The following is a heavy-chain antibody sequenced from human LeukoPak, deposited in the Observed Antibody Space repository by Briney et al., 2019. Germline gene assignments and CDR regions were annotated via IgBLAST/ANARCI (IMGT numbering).Heavy chain of an antibody. J-gene: IGHJ4*02. D-gene: IGHD6-19*01. CDR2: INHSGST. CDR1: GGSFSGYY. Sequence: SETLSLTCAVYGGSFSGYYWSWIRQPPGKGLEWIGEINHSGSTNYNPSLKSRVTISVDTSKNQFSLKLSSVTAADTAVYYCARGGDSSGWYGYWGQGTLVTVSS. V-gene: IGHV4-34*01. CDR3: ARGGDSSGWYGY.